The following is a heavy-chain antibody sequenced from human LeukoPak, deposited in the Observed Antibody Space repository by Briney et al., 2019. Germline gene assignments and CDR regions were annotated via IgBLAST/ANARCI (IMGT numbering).Heavy chain of an antibody. CDR1: GFFFSSYG. Sequence: GESLRLSCAASGFFFSSYGMHWVRLAPGKGLEWVALIWYDGSNKYYADSVKGRFTISRDNSKNTLSLQMNSLRAEDTAVYYCARAHYNWNEPPFDSWGQGTLVTVSS. CDR3: ARAHYNWNEPPFDS. CDR2: IWYDGSNK. D-gene: IGHD1-20*01. J-gene: IGHJ4*02. V-gene: IGHV3-33*01.